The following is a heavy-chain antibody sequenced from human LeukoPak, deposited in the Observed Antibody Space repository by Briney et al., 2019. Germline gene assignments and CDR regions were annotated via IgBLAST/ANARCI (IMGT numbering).Heavy chain of an antibody. J-gene: IGHJ4*02. CDR2: IYYSGST. CDR1: GGSISSGGYY. CDR3: ARVVKVVVVPAALLGDYYFDY. V-gene: IGHV4-31*03. Sequence: SETLSLTCTVSGGSISSGGYYWSWIRQHPGKGLEWIGYIYYSGSTYYNPSLKSRVTISVDTSKNQFCLKLSSVTAADTAVYYCARVVKVVVVPAALLGDYYFDYWGQGTLVTVSS. D-gene: IGHD2-2*01.